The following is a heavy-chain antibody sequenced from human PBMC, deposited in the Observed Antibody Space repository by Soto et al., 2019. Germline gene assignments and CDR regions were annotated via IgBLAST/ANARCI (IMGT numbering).Heavy chain of an antibody. J-gene: IGHJ5*02. V-gene: IGHV4-4*07. CDR1: GACVRGFY. CDR3: VRDGTKTLRDWFDP. D-gene: IGHD1-1*01. Sequence: PSGTMAIGFAACGACVRGFYWSWIRKSAGKGLEWIGRIYATGTTDYNPSLESRVMMSVDTSKKQFSLKLRSVTAADTAVYYCVRDGTKTLRDWFDPWGQGISVTVSP. CDR2: IYATGTT.